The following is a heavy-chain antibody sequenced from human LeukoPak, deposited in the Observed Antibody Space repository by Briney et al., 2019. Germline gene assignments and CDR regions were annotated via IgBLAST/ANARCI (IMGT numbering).Heavy chain of an antibody. J-gene: IGHJ4*02. CDR1: DFTFRSYA. V-gene: IGHV3-23*01. CDR3: AKDTWASNYGFDY. Sequence: GGSLRLSCAASDFTFRSYAMSWVRQAPGKGLEWVSGISNSGDDTYYADSVKGRFTISRDNSKNTLYLQLNSLRAEDTADYFCAKDTWASNYGFDYWGQGALVTVSS. D-gene: IGHD4-11*01. CDR2: ISNSGDDT.